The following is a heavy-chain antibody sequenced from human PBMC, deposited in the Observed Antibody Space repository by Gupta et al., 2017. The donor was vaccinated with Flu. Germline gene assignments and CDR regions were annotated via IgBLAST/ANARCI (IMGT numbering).Heavy chain of an antibody. CDR1: GFTFDDYA. D-gene: IGHD3-10*01. V-gene: IGHV3-9*01. CDR3: AKANGSGSYYNVGTNWFDP. CDR2: ISWNSGSI. J-gene: IGHJ5*02. Sequence: EVQLVESGGGLVQPGRSLRLSCAASGFTFDDYAMHWVRPAPGKGLEWVSGISWNSGSIGYADSVKGRFTISRDNAKNSLYLQMNSLRAEDTALYYCAKANGSGSYYNVGTNWFDPWGQGTLVTVSS.